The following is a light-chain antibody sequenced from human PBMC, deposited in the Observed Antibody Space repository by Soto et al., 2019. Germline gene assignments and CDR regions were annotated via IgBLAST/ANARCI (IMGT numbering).Light chain of an antibody. J-gene: IGKJ1*01. Sequence: DIQMTQSPSTLSASVGDRVTITCRASQTISSWLAWYQQKPGKAPKLLIYKASTLKSGVHSRFSGGGSGTEFPLTISSLQPDDFASYYCQHYNSYSEAFGQGTKVELK. CDR3: QHYNSYSEA. V-gene: IGKV1-5*03. CDR1: QTISSW. CDR2: KAS.